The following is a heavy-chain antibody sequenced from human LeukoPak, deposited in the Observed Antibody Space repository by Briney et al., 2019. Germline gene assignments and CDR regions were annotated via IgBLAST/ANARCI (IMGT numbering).Heavy chain of an antibody. CDR2: ISSSSSTM. D-gene: IGHD3-10*01. Sequence: GGSLRLSCAASGFTFTSYSINWVRQAPGKGLEWVSYISSSSSTMYYAESVRGRFTISRDNAKTSLYLQMNSLRDEDTAVYYCARDRGPYGSGTYGIEGFDYWGQGTLVIVSS. CDR1: GFTFTSYS. J-gene: IGHJ4*02. CDR3: ARDRGPYGSGTYGIEGFDY. V-gene: IGHV3-48*02.